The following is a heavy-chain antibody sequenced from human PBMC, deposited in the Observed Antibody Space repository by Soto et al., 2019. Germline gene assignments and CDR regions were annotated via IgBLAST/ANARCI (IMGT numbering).Heavy chain of an antibody. D-gene: IGHD3-10*01. CDR2: INHSGST. CDR1: GGSFSGYY. Sequence: SETLSLTCAVYGGSFSGYYWSWIRQPPGKGLEWIGEINHSGSTNYNPSLKSRVTISVDTSKNQFSLKLSSVTAADTAVYYCARAPSGGRGVAFSWGQGTLVTVSS. CDR3: ARAPSGGRGVAFS. V-gene: IGHV4-34*01. J-gene: IGHJ5*02.